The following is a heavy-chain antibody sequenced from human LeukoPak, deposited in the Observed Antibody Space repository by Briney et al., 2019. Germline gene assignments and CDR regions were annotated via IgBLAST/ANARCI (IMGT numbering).Heavy chain of an antibody. V-gene: IGHV4-59*01. CDR3: ARARAVAGTFSWFDP. Sequence: SETLSLTCTVSGGSISSYYWSWIRQPPGKGLEWIGYIYYSGSTNYNPSLKSRVTMSVDTSKNQFSLKLSSVTAADTAVYYCARARAVAGTFSWFDPWGQGTLVTVSS. CDR2: IYYSGST. D-gene: IGHD6-19*01. CDR1: GGSISSYY. J-gene: IGHJ5*02.